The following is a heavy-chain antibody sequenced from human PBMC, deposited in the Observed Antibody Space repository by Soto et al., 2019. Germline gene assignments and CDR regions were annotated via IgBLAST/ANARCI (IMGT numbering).Heavy chain of an antibody. D-gene: IGHD6-13*01. CDR1: GGSISSGAYY. CDR3: ARRAGYSSTWVFDY. Sequence: PSETLSLTCTVSGGSISSGAYYWSWIRQHPGKGLEWIGYIYDSGITYCNPSLKSRVTISVNTSKNQFSLKLNSVTAADTAVYYCARRAGYSSTWVFDYWGQGTLVTVSS. CDR2: IYDSGIT. J-gene: IGHJ4*02. V-gene: IGHV4-31*03.